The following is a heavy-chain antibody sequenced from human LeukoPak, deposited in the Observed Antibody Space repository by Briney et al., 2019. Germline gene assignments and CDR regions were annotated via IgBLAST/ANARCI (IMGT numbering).Heavy chain of an antibody. CDR2: ISSSSSTI. J-gene: IGHJ4*02. D-gene: IGHD4-23*01. Sequence: GGSLRLSCAASGFTFTTYWMTWVRQPPGKGLEWVSYISSSSSTIYYADSVKGRFTVSRDNAKNSLYLQMNSLRVDDTAVYYCARDAAVVGTHPPDYWGQGALVIVSP. V-gene: IGHV3-48*04. CDR3: ARDAAVVGTHPPDY. CDR1: GFTFTTYW.